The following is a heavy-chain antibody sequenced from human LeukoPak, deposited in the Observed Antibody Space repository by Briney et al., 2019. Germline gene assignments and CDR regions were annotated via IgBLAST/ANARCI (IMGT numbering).Heavy chain of an antibody. CDR2: ITWNRDNI. D-gene: IGHD3-22*01. V-gene: IGHV3-9*01. Sequence: GGSLRLSCTVSGFTFDDYAMHWVRHTPGKGLEWVAGITWNRDNIGYGDSVRGRFTISRDNVKNVLYLQMNSLRPEDTALYYCAKDLSSAITSALVLDVWGQGTTV. CDR1: GFTFDDYA. CDR3: AKDLSSAITSALVLDV. J-gene: IGHJ6*02.